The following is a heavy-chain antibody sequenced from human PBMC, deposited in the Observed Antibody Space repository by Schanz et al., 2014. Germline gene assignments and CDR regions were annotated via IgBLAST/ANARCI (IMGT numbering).Heavy chain of an antibody. CDR1: GFIFNDYY. CDR2: ISRDGTTS. V-gene: IGHV3-11*01. D-gene: IGHD6-13*01. Sequence: QVQLVESGGGLVKPGGSLRLSCAASGFIFNDYYMNWIRQAPGKGLEWLSYISRDGTTSYYADSVKGRFTISRDNGKKSMYLQMNSLRAEDTAVYYCARLDSSSWYPRYWGQGTLVTVSS. CDR3: ARLDSSSWYPRY. J-gene: IGHJ4*02.